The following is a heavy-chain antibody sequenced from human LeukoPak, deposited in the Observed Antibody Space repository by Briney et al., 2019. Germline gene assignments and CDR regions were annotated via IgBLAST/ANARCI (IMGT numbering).Heavy chain of an antibody. J-gene: IGHJ4*02. CDR1: GGSFSGYY. V-gene: IGHV4-34*01. Sequence: SETLSLTCAVYGGSFSGYYWSWIRQPPGKGLEWIGEINHSGSTNYNPSLKSRVTISVDTSKNHSSLKLSSVTAADTAVYYCARHVVGTAMVNFDYWGQGTLVTVSS. CDR2: INHSGST. D-gene: IGHD5-18*01. CDR3: ARHVVGTAMVNFDY.